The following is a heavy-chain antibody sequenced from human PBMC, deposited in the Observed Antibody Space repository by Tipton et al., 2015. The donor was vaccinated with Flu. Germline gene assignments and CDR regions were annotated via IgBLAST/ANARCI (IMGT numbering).Heavy chain of an antibody. CDR2: IYHSGST. D-gene: IGHD3-22*01. CDR1: GGSISNYY. J-gene: IGHJ3*02. V-gene: IGHV4-59*12. CDR3: ARGPATVVVIAKGAFDI. Sequence: TLSLTCTVSGGSISNYYWSWIRQSPGKGLEWIGFIYHSGSTNYNPSLKSRVTMSVDTSKNQFSLKLTSVTAADTAVYYCARGPATVVVIAKGAFDIWGQGTMVTVSS.